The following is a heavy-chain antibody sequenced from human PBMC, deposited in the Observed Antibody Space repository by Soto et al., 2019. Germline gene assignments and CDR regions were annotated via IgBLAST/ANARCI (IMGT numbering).Heavy chain of an antibody. Sequence: GGSLRLSCAASGFTFTGYCFTWVRQTPGKGLEWVANINQDGSERYYADSVKGRFTISRDNAERSLYLQVTNLRAVDTALYYSATGGCSCERYCGFDFWGQGALVTVSS. CDR2: INQDGSER. V-gene: IGHV3-7*01. D-gene: IGHD2-21*01. CDR1: GFTFTGYC. CDR3: ATGGCSCERYCGFDF. J-gene: IGHJ4*02.